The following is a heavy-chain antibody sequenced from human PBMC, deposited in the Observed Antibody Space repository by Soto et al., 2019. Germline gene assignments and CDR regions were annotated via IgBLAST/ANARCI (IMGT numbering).Heavy chain of an antibody. CDR3: ARGQGITIFGVVIPPTNFDY. Sequence: QVQLVQSGAEVKKPGASVKVSCKASGYTFTSYDINWVRQATGQGLEWMGWMNPNSGNTGYAQKFQGRVTMTRNTSISTAYMELSSLRSEDTAVYYCARGQGITIFGVVIPPTNFDYWGQGTLVTVSS. D-gene: IGHD3-3*01. V-gene: IGHV1-8*01. CDR2: MNPNSGNT. CDR1: GYTFTSYD. J-gene: IGHJ4*02.